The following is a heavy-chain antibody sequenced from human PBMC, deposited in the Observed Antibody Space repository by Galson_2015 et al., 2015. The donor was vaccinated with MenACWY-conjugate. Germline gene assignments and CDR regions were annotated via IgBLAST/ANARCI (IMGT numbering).Heavy chain of an antibody. Sequence: SLRLSCAASGSTSSNDAMSWVRQAPGKGLEWVSGISGSGGTTYYADSVKGRFTISRDNSKNTLYLHMNSLRAEDTALYYCARPGNSGGYYFDSKIYAYYYYGMDVWGQGTTVIVSS. D-gene: IGHD2/OR15-2a*01. CDR2: ISGSGGTT. CDR3: ARPGNSGGYYFDSKIYAYYYYGMDV. CDR1: GSTSSNDA. V-gene: IGHV3-23*01. J-gene: IGHJ6*02.